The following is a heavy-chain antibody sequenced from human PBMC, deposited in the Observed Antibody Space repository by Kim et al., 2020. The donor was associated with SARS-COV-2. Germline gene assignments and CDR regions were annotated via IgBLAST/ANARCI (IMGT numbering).Heavy chain of an antibody. CDR2: IYYSGST. J-gene: IGHJ4*02. V-gene: IGHV4-31*03. CDR1: SGAIRSGGYY. CDR3: ARAPRGGVITFGGVISGGFDY. Sequence: TLSLTCTVSSGAIRSGGYYWSWIRQHPGKGLEWIGYIYYSGSTYYNPSLKSRVTISVDTSKNQFSLKLSSVTAADTAVYYCARAPRGGVITFGGVISGGFDYWGQGTLVTVSS. D-gene: IGHD3-16*02.